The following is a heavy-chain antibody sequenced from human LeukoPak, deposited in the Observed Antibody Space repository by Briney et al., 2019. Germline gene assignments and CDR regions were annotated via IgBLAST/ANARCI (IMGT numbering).Heavy chain of an antibody. CDR1: GFTFSTCA. V-gene: IGHV3-23*01. Sequence: GGSPRLSCAASGFTFSTCAMNWVRQAPGRGLEWVSGISGNGASTYYADSVKGRFTISRDNSKNTLYLQMNSLRAEDTAVYYCAKDLNTDFWSGYYGYFDYWGQGILVTVSS. CDR3: AKDLNTDFWSGYYGYFDY. D-gene: IGHD3-3*01. J-gene: IGHJ4*02. CDR2: ISGNGAST.